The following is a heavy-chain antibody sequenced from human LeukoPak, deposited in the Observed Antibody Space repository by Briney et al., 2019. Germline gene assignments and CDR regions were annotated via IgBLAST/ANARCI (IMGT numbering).Heavy chain of an antibody. CDR2: IYYSGST. CDR3: ARVPLRRWFDP. J-gene: IGHJ5*02. V-gene: IGHV4-59*01. CDR1: GGSISSYY. Sequence: SETLSLTCTVSGGSISSYYWSWIRQPPGKGLEWIGYIYYSGSTNYNPSLKSRVTISVDTSKNQFSLKLSSVTAADTAVYYCARVPLRRWFDPWGQRTLVTVSS.